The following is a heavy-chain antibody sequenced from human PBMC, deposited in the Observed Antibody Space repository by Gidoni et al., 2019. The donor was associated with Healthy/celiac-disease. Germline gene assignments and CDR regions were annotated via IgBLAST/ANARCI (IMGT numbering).Heavy chain of an antibody. CDR2: ISSSGSTI. CDR3: ARSSSSLDSEYYWYFDL. CDR1: GFTFSSYA. J-gene: IGHJ2*01. D-gene: IGHD6-6*01. V-gene: IGHV3-48*03. Sequence: EVQLVESGGGLVQPGGSLRHSCAALGFTFSSYAMNWVRQAPGKGLEWVSYISSSGSTIYYADSVKGRVTISRDNAKNSLYLQMSSLRAEDTAVYYCARSSSSLDSEYYWYFDLWGRGTLVTVSS.